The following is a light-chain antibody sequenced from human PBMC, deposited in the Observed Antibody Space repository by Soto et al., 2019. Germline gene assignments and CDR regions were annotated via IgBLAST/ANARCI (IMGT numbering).Light chain of an antibody. CDR3: QQYSSYSWT. J-gene: IGKJ1*01. CDR1: HDISNY. Sequence: DIQMTQSPSSLSASVGDRVTITCQASHDISNYLNWYQQKPGKAPKLLIYDASILENGVPSRFSGSGSGSEFTLTISSLQPDDFATYYCQQYSSYSWTFGPGTKVDIK. CDR2: DAS. V-gene: IGKV1-33*01.